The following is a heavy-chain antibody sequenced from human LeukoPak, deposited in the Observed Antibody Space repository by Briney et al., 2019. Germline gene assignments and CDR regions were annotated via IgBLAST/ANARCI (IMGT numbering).Heavy chain of an antibody. V-gene: IGHV1-2*02. Sequence: ASVKVSCKASGYTFTGYYMHWVRQAPGXXXXXXGWINPNSGGTNYAQKFQGRVTMTRDTSISTAYMELSRLRSDDTAVYYCARVLLYAPKDAFDIWGQGTMVTVSS. CDR2: INPNSGGT. CDR3: ARVLLYAPKDAFDI. CDR1: GYTFTGYY. D-gene: IGHD2-2*01. J-gene: IGHJ3*02.